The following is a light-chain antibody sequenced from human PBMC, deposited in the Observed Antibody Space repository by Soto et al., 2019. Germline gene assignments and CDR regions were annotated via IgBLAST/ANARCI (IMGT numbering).Light chain of an antibody. J-gene: IGKJ1*01. Sequence: EIVFTQSPGALSLSPGERATLSCRASQSVSSSYLAWYQQNPGQARRLLISGSSSRAADIPDRFSVSGSGSDFTRTINRLEPEDSAVYYCQQYDTSPRMFGQGQKVDIK. V-gene: IGKV3-20*01. CDR3: QQYDTSPRM. CDR1: QSVSSSY. CDR2: GSS.